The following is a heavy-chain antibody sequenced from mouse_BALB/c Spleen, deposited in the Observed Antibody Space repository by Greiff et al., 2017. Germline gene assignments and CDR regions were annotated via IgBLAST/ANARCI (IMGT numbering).Heavy chain of an antibody. CDR2: ISSGSSTI. CDR3: ARPYYYGYFDY. V-gene: IGHV5-17*02. Sequence: DVKLQESGGGLVQPGGSRKLSCAASGFTFSSFGMHWVRQAPEKGLEWVAYISSGSSTIYYADTVKGRFTISRDNPKNTLFLQMTSLRSEDTAMYYCARPYYYGYFDYWGQGTTLTVSS. CDR1: GFTFSSFG. J-gene: IGHJ2*01. D-gene: IGHD1-1*01.